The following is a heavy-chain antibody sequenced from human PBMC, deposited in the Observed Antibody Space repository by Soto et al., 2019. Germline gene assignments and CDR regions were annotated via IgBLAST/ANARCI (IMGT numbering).Heavy chain of an antibody. Sequence: HVQLQESGPGLVRPSETLSLTCAVSGGSITNYYCTWIRQPPGKGLEWIGYIYDIGTAIYSPSLKSRVTFSVDKYKSQFSLRLTSVTAADTAVYFCARASVGFASVDSWGQGMLVTVSS. D-gene: IGHD3-16*01. CDR1: GGSITNYY. CDR2: IYDIGTA. V-gene: IGHV4-59*01. CDR3: ARASVGFASVDS. J-gene: IGHJ5*01.